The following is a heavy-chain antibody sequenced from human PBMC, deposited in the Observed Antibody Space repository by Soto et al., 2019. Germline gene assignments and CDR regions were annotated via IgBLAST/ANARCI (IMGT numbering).Heavy chain of an antibody. V-gene: IGHV3-33*01. CDR2: IWYDGINK. CDR1: GFTFSNNG. Sequence: QVQLVESGGGVVQPGRSLRLSCAASGFTFSNNGMQWVRQAPCKGLEWVAVIWYDGINKYYADSVKGRFIISRDNSKNTVYLQMNSLRAEDTAVYYCARDRVQMVDGLDVWGQGTTVTVSS. CDR3: ARDRVQMVDGLDV. J-gene: IGHJ6*02. D-gene: IGHD2-15*01.